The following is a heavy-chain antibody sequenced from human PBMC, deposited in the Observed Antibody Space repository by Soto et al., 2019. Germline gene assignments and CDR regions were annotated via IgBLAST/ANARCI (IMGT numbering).Heavy chain of an antibody. J-gene: IGHJ6*02. V-gene: IGHV1-3*01. CDR3: ARGPYSGSYYGYYYGMDV. Sequence: ASVKVSCKSSGYTFINHGIFWVRQAPGQGLEWMAWIYPCNGNTKYLQKFQGRVTITRDTSASTAYVELSSLRSEDTAVYYCARGPYSGSYYGYYYGMDVWGQGTTVTVSS. D-gene: IGHD1-26*01. CDR1: GYTFINHG. CDR2: IYPCNGNT.